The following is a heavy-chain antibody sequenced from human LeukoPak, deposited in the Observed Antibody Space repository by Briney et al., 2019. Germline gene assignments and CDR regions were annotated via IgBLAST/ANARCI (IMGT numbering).Heavy chain of an antibody. J-gene: IGHJ4*02. Sequence: GASVKVSCKASGYTLTSYYMHWVRQAPGQGLEWMGIINPSGGSTNYAQKFQGRVTITRDTSTSTVYTELSSLRSEDTAVYYCARSYDSYDCWGQGTLVTVSS. CDR2: INPSGGST. D-gene: IGHD3-22*01. CDR3: ARSYDSYDC. V-gene: IGHV1-46*01. CDR1: GYTLTSYY.